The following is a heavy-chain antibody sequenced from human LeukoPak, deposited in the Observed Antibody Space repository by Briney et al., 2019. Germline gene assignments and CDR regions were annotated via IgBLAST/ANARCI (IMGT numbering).Heavy chain of an antibody. CDR1: GGSFSGYY. V-gene: IGHV4-34*01. D-gene: IGHD3-22*01. Sequence: RSSETLSLTCAVYGGSFSGYYWSWIRQPPGKGLEWIGEINHSGSTNYNPSPKSRVTISVDTSKNQFSLKLSSVTAADTAVYYCARHGVVATFDYWGQGTLVTVSS. J-gene: IGHJ4*02. CDR3: ARHGVVATFDY. CDR2: INHSGST.